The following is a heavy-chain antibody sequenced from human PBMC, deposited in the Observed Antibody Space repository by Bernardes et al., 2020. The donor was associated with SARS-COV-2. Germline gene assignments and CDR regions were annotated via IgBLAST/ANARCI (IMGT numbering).Heavy chain of an antibody. CDR2: ISTDGTST. Sequence: GSLRLSCAASGFPFSSYWIHWVRQVPGKGLVWVSRISTDGTSTSYADSVKGRFTISRDNAKNTVYLQMNSLRDEDTAVYYCTRGTGSYGYWDFWGQGTVVTVSS. V-gene: IGHV3-74*01. J-gene: IGHJ4*02. CDR3: TRGTGSYGYWDF. D-gene: IGHD3-16*01. CDR1: GFPFSSYW.